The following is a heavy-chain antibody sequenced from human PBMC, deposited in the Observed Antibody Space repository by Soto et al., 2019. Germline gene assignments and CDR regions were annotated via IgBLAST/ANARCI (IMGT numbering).Heavy chain of an antibody. CDR1: GFTFSSYA. J-gene: IGHJ4*02. Sequence: GGSLRLSCAASGFTFSSYAMSWVRQAPGKGLEWVSAISGSGGSTYYVGSVKGRFTISRDNSKNTLFLQMNNLRAEDTAVYYCAKDLRIVVVTNDYWGQGTLVTVSS. CDR2: ISGSGGST. V-gene: IGHV3-23*01. D-gene: IGHD2-21*02. CDR3: AKDLRIVVVTNDY.